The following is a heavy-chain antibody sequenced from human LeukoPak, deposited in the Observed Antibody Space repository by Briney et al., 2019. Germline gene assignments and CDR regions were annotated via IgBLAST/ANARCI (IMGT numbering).Heavy chain of an antibody. CDR2: IYYSGST. CDR3: ARAGSGSYEWFDY. CDR1: GGPISSGDYY. V-gene: IGHV4-30-4*01. D-gene: IGHD1-26*01. J-gene: IGHJ4*02. Sequence: ASETLSLTCTVSGGPISSGDYYWSWIRQPPGKGLEWIGYIYYSGSTYYNPSLKSRVTISVDTSKNQFSLKLSSVTAADTAVYYCARAGSGSYEWFDYWGQGTLVTVSS.